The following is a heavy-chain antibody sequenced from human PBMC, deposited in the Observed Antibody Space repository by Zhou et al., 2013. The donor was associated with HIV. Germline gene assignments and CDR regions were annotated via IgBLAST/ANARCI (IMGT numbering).Heavy chain of an antibody. CDR2: IIPILGIA. D-gene: IGHD2-21*01. V-gene: IGHV1-69*04. CDR1: GGTFSSYA. J-gene: IGHJ1*01. Sequence: QVQLVQSGAEVKKPGSSVKVSCKASGGTFSSYAISWVRQAPGQGLEWMGRIIPILGIANYAQKFQGRVTITADKSTSTAYMELSSLRSEDTAVYYCANSVAYCGGDCYTEYFQHWGQGTLVTVSS. CDR3: ANSVAYCGGDCYTEYFQH.